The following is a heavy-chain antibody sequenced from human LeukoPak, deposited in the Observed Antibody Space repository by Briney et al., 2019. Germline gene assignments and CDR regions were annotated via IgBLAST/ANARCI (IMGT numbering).Heavy chain of an antibody. V-gene: IGHV3-53*01. J-gene: IGHJ4*02. Sequence: GGSLRLSCAASGFTVSSNYMSWVRQAPGKGLEWVSAIYSGGSTYYADSVKGRFTISRDNSKNTLYLLMNSLRAEDTAVYYCARNSGYYDILTGYQPPYYFDYWGQGTLVTVSS. D-gene: IGHD3-9*01. CDR2: IYSGGST. CDR1: GFTVSSNY. CDR3: ARNSGYYDILTGYQPPYYFDY.